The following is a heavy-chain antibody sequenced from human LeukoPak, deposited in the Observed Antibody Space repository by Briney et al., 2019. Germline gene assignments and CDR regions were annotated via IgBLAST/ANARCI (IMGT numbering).Heavy chain of an antibody. CDR2: IYPGDSDT. Sequence: GDSLKISCQCSGYSFTSYWIGWGRPMPGKGLEWMGIIYPGDSDTRYSPSFQGQVTISADKSISTAYLQWSSLKASDTAMYYCARGLWFGTWGMGYWGQGTVVTVSS. J-gene: IGHJ4*02. CDR1: GYSFTSYW. V-gene: IGHV5-51*01. D-gene: IGHD3-10*01. CDR3: ARGLWFGTWGMGY.